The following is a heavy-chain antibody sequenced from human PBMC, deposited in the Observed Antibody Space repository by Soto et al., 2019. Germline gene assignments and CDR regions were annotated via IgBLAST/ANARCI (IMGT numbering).Heavy chain of an antibody. V-gene: IGHV3-15*01. D-gene: IGHD5-18*01. Sequence: EVQLVESGGGLVQPGGSLKLSCAASGFIFSGSAMHWVRQASGKGLEWVGRIKSEAEGGTIDYAAPVKGRFTVSRDDSKNTLYLQMNSLKSEDTAVYYCAAGGRGNNCGDWGQGTLVTVSS. CDR1: GFIFSGSA. CDR3: AAGGRGNNCGD. CDR2: IKSEAEGGTI. J-gene: IGHJ4*02.